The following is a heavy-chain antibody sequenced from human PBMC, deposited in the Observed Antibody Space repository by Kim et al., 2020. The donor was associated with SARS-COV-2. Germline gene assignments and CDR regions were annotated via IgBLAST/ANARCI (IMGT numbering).Heavy chain of an antibody. V-gene: IGHV3-30-3*01. CDR1: GFTFSSYA. Sequence: GGSLRLSCAASGFTFSSYAMHWVRQAPGKGLEWVAVISNDGSTKYYADSVKGRFTISRDNSKNTLYLQMNSLRAEDTAVYYCARGGGPIVVVPAAPDYWGQGTLVTVSS. CDR2: ISNDGSTK. CDR3: ARGGGPIVVVPAAPDY. D-gene: IGHD2-2*01. J-gene: IGHJ4*02.